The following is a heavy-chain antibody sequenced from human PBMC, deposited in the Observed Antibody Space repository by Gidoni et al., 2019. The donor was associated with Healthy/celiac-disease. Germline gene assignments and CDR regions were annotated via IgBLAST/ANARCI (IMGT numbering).Heavy chain of an antibody. J-gene: IGHJ4*02. CDR2: IYTSGST. CDR3: AREAPRYFDWLSPYFDY. D-gene: IGHD3-9*01. Sequence: QVQLQESGPGLVKPSQTLSLTCTVSGGSISSGSYYWSWIRQPAGKGLEWIGRIYTSGSTNYNPSLKSRVTMSVDTSKNQFSLKLSSVTAADTAVYYCAREAPRYFDWLSPYFDYWGQGTLVTVSS. CDR1: GGSISSGSYY. V-gene: IGHV4-61*02.